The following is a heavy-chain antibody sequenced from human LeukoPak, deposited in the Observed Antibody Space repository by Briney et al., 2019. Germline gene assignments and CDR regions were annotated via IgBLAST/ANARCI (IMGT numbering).Heavy chain of an antibody. V-gene: IGHV1-46*03. CDR2: INPSGGST. J-gene: IGHJ4*02. D-gene: IGHD5-24*01. Sequence: SVKVSCKASGYTFTSYYMHWVRQAPGQGLEWMGIINPSGGSTSYAQKFQGRVTMTRDTSTSTVYMELSSLRSEDTAVYYCARGNHVEMATISHDYWGQGTLVTVSS. CDR3: ARGNHVEMATISHDY. CDR1: GYTFTSYY.